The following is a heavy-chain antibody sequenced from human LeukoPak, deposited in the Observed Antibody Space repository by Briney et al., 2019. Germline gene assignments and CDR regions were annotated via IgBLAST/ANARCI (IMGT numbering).Heavy chain of an antibody. J-gene: IGHJ3*02. CDR2: IGSCGSNI. Sequence: PGGSLTLSCAASGFTFTSYETQCARQAPGRGREGVSYIGSCGSNIFYTDCVKARFTLFRDNGKNSLYLQMISLRGEDTAVYYCSTSYYDSSGYYVWSAFDIWGQGTMLTVSS. CDR3: STSYYDSSGYYVWSAFDI. CDR1: GFTFTSYE. D-gene: IGHD3-22*01. V-gene: IGHV3-48*03.